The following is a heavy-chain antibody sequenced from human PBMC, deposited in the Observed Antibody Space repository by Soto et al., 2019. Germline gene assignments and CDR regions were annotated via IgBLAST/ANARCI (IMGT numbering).Heavy chain of an antibody. CDR1: GGSMSSFS. Sequence: QVQLQESGPGQVKPSETLSLTCAVSGGSMSSFSWSWIRQPPGKGLEFIGSISHSGRSEYNPSLKNRIILSVDVSKNQFSLNLKSMKVADTAVYYCARVAMENYYDMWSGSTSYALDVWGQGTTVTVSS. V-gene: IGHV4-59*13. D-gene: IGHD3-3*01. J-gene: IGHJ6*02. CDR2: ISHSGRS. CDR3: ARVAMENYYDMWSGSTSYALDV.